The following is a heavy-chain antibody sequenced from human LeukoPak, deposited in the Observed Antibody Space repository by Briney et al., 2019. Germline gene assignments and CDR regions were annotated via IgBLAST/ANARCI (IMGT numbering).Heavy chain of an antibody. Sequence: PWETLSLTCAVYGGSFSGYYWSWIRQPPGKGLEWIGEINHSGSTNYNSSLKSRVTMSVDTSKNQFSLKLSSETAADTAVYYCARGLVVPAATRYWYFDLWGRGTLVTVSS. CDR3: ARGLVVPAATRYWYFDL. CDR2: INHSGST. D-gene: IGHD2-2*01. J-gene: IGHJ2*01. V-gene: IGHV4-34*01. CDR1: GGSFSGYY.